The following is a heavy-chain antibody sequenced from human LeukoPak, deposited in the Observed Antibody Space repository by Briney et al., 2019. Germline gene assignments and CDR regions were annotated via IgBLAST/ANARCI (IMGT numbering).Heavy chain of an antibody. V-gene: IGHV3-43D*03. D-gene: IGHD3-10*01. Sequence: GGSLRLSCAASGFTFDDYAMHWVRQAPGKGLEWVSFISWDGGSTYYADSVKGRFTISRDNSKNSLYLQMNSLRAEDTALYYCARGSYYGSGSYTGEVDYWGQGTLVTVSS. CDR1: GFTFDDYA. CDR2: ISWDGGST. J-gene: IGHJ4*02. CDR3: ARGSYYGSGSYTGEVDY.